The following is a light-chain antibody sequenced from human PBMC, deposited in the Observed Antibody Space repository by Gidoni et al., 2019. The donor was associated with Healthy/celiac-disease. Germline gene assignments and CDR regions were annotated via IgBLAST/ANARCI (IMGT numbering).Light chain of an antibody. J-gene: IGKJ2*01. CDR3: QQYGSSPYT. Sequence: EIGLTQSPGTLSLSPGERATLSCRASQSVSSSYVAWYQQNPGQAPRLLIYGASSRATGIPDRFSGSGSGTDFTLTISSLDPEDFAVYYCQQYGSSPYTFGQGTKLEIK. V-gene: IGKV3-20*01. CDR1: QSVSSSY. CDR2: GAS.